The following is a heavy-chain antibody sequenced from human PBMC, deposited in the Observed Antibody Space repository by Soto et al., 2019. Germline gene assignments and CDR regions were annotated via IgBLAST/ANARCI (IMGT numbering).Heavy chain of an antibody. CDR2: ISGSTSDT. J-gene: IGHJ4*02. V-gene: IGHV3-23*01. CDR3: AKNRLSGYYFYDY. D-gene: IGHD3-22*01. Sequence: QPGGSLRLSCAASGFTFSSYDMSWVRQAPGKGMEWVSTISGSTSDTYYADSVKGRFTISRDISKNTLFLQMNTLRADDTAVYYCAKNRLSGYYFYDYWGQGTLVTVSS. CDR1: GFTFSSYD.